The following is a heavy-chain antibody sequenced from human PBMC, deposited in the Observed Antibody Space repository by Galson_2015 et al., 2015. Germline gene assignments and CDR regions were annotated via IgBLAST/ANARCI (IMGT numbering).Heavy chain of an antibody. CDR3: ARDASETYCTNGVCYPLPLGAMDV. Sequence: SLRLSCAASGFTVSSYCMHWVRQAPGKGLEWVALICDDGRNKYEADSVKGRFTISRDNSKNTLYLQMNSLRAEDTAVYYCARDASETYCTNGVCYPLPLGAMDVWGQATTVTVSS. V-gene: IGHV3-33*01. J-gene: IGHJ6*02. CDR2: ICDDGRNK. D-gene: IGHD2-8*01. CDR1: GFTVSSYC.